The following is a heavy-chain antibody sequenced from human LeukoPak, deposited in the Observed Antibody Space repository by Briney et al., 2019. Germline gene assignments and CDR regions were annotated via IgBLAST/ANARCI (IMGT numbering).Heavy chain of an antibody. V-gene: IGHV3-30*04. J-gene: IGHJ4*02. CDR2: ISYDGSNK. D-gene: IGHD5-18*01. CDR1: GFTFSSYA. CDR3: ARDREYSYGYDY. Sequence: GGSLRLSCAASGFTFSSYAMHWVRQAPGKGLEWVAVISYDGSNKYYADSVKGRFTISRDNSKNTLYLQMNSLRAEDTAVYYCARDREYSYGYDYWGQGTLVTVSS.